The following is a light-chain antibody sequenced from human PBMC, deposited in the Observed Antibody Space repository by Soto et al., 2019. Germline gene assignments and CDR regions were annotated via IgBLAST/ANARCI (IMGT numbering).Light chain of an antibody. Sequence: EIVMTQSPATLSVSPGEVATLSRRASQSVGANLAWYLQKPGQAPKLLLYNPSTRATGVPARFSGSGSGTDFTVTISSLQSEDFGIYYCQQYDDWPLTFGGGNRVEVK. V-gene: IGKV3-15*01. CDR3: QQYDDWPLT. CDR1: QSVGAN. CDR2: NPS. J-gene: IGKJ4*01.